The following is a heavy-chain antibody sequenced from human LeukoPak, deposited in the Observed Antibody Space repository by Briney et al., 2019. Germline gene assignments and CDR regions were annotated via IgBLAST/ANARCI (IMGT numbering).Heavy chain of an antibody. V-gene: IGHV1-69*01. D-gene: IGHD6-13*01. J-gene: IGHJ6*02. Sequence: GASVTVSCKASGGTFSSYAISWVRQAPGQGLEWMGGIIPIFGTANYAQKFQGRVTITADESTSTAYMELSSLRSEDTAVYYCARDRAAAGPHYYYYYYGMDVWGQGTTVTVSS. CDR1: GGTFSSYA. CDR3: ARDRAAAGPHYYYYYYGMDV. CDR2: IIPIFGTA.